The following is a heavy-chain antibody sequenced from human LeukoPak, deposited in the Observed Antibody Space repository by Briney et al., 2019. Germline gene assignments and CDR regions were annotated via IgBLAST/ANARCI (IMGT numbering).Heavy chain of an antibody. CDR1: GGSISSSSYY. CDR2: IYYSGST. V-gene: IGHV4-39*07. Sequence: SETLSLTCTVSGGSISSSSYYWGWIRQPPGKGLEWIGSIYYSGSTYYNPSLKSRVTISVDTSKNQFSLKLSSVTAADTAVYYCAREGLSSGYPAGWFDPWGQGTLVTVSS. CDR3: AREGLSSGYPAGWFDP. D-gene: IGHD3-22*01. J-gene: IGHJ5*02.